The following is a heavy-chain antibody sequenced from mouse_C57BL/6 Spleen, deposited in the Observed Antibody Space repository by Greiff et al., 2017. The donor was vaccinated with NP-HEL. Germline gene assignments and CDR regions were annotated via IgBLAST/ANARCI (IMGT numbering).Heavy chain of an antibody. J-gene: IGHJ4*01. V-gene: IGHV1-82*01. CDR1: GYAFSSSW. CDR3: ARSYDYAMDY. Sequence: QVQLKESGPELVKPGASVKISCKASGYAFSSSWMNWVKQRPGKGLEWIGRIYPGDGDTNYNGKFKGKATLTADKSSSTAYMQLSSLTSEDSAVYFCARSYDYAMDYWGQGTSVTVSS. D-gene: IGHD2-3*01. CDR2: IYPGDGDT.